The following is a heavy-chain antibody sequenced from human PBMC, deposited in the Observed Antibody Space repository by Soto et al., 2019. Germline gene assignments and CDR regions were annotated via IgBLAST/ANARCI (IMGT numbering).Heavy chain of an antibody. CDR2: IQTGGAT. Sequence: QLVESGGGLFQAGGSTRLSCLASGFTVSRYDMAWVRQAPGKGLEWASIIQTGGATYYTDSAQGRFTISRDNSRNTGDLQMSRLRVGGTGGYLCVRVLYDSGVVDFWGPGSPITVS. J-gene: IGHJ4*02. CDR1: GFTVSRYD. D-gene: IGHD5-12*01. V-gene: IGHV3-53*01. CDR3: VRVLYDSGVVDF.